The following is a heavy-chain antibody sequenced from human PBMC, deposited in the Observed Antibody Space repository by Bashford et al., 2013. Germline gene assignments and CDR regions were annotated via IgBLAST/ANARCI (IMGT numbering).Heavy chain of an antibody. J-gene: IGHJ5*02. CDR1: GGSIGSGGFP. Sequence: SETLSLTCTVSGGSIGSGGFPLELDPPAPRGRAWSGLGTSITVGAPTTAPSLKSRVGISVDTSKNQFSLRLSSVTAADTAVYYCARREDNWNYGGLWFDPWGQGTLVTVLL. CDR3: ARREDNWNYGGLWFDP. V-gene: IGHV4-30-4*01. D-gene: IGHD1-7*01. CDR2: SITVGAP.